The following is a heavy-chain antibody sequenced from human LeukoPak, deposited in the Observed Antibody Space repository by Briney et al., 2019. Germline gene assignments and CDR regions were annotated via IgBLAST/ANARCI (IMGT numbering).Heavy chain of an antibody. CDR1: GYTFTGYY. CDR2: INPNSGGT. CDR3: ARAVGATSQFDY. J-gene: IGHJ4*02. D-gene: IGHD1-26*01. V-gene: IGHV1-2*02. Sequence: GASVKVSCKASGYTFTGYYLHWVRQAPGQGLEWMGWINPNSGGTNYAQKFQGRVTVTRDTSISTAYMELSGLRSDDTAVYYCARAVGATSQFDYWGQGTLVTVSS.